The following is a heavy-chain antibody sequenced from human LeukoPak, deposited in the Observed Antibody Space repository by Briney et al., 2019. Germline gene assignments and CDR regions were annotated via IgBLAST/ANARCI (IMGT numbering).Heavy chain of an antibody. V-gene: IGHV4-38-2*02. CDR1: DYSISSGYY. CDR3: ARGYSGYDLDY. D-gene: IGHD5-12*01. Sequence: SETLSLTCNVSDYSISSGYYWGWIRQPPGKGLEWIGSIHHSGITNYNPSLKSRVTMSVDTSKNQFSLKLSSVTAADTAVYYCARGYSGYDLDYWGQGTLVTVSS. CDR2: IHHSGIT. J-gene: IGHJ4*02.